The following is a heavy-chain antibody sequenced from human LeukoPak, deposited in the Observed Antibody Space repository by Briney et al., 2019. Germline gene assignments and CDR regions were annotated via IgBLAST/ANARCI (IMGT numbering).Heavy chain of an antibody. J-gene: IGHJ4*02. CDR3: ARDVYYYDSSGRYYFDY. CDR1: GGSFSGYY. Sequence: SETLSLTCAVYGGSFSGYYWSWIRQPPGKGLEWIGEINHSGSTNYNPSLKSRVTISVDTSKNQFSLKLSSVTAADTAVYYCARDVYYYDSSGRYYFDYWGQGTLVTVSS. CDR2: INHSGST. V-gene: IGHV4-34*01. D-gene: IGHD3-22*01.